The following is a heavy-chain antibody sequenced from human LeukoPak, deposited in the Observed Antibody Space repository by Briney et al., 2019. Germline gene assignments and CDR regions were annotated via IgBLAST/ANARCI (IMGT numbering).Heavy chain of an antibody. J-gene: IGHJ3*02. D-gene: IGHD4-17*01. CDR2: IGTAGDT. V-gene: IGHV3-13*01. CDR1: GFTFSTSD. CDR3: ARLRSAAFDI. Sequence: GGSLRLSCAASGFTFSTSDMHWVRQATGKGLEWVPAIGTAGDTYYPDSVKGRFTISRENAKNSLFLQMNSLRAGDTAVYYCARLRSAAFDIWGQGTMVTVSS.